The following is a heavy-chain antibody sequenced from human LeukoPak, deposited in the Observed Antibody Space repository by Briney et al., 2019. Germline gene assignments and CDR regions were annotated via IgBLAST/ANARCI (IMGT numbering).Heavy chain of an antibody. CDR1: GYTFTGYY. Sequence: GASVKVSCKASGYTFTGYYMHWVRQAPGQGLEWMGWINPNSGGTNYAQKFQGRVTMTRDTSISTAYMELSRLRSDDTAVYYCARDLLPYYGDHIADYWGQATLVTVSS. CDR2: INPNSGGT. D-gene: IGHD4-17*01. CDR3: ARDLLPYYGDHIADY. J-gene: IGHJ4*02. V-gene: IGHV1-2*02.